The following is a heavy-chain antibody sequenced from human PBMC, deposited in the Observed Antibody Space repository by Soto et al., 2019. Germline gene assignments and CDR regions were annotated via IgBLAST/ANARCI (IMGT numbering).Heavy chain of an antibody. D-gene: IGHD2-15*01. CDR2: IYYSGST. Sequence: SETLSLTCTVSGGSISSGGYYWSWIRQHPGKGLEWIGYIYYSGSTYYNPSLKSRVTISVDTSKNQFSLKLSSVTAADTAVYYCARVDMAVAAVDYWSQGTLVTV. CDR1: GGSISSGGYY. V-gene: IGHV4-31*03. CDR3: ARVDMAVAAVDY. J-gene: IGHJ4*02.